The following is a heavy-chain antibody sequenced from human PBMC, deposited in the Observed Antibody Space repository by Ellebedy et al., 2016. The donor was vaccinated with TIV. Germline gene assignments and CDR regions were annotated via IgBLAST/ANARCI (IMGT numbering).Heavy chain of an antibody. Sequence: AASVKVSCKASGYTFISYTMHWVRQAPGQRLEWMGWINAGNGNTKYSQKFQGRVTITRDTSASTAYMELSSLRSEDTAVYYCPRDACRTFSGGRCYSHYYGMDVWGQGTTVTVSS. D-gene: IGHD2-15*01. J-gene: IGHJ6*02. CDR2: INAGNGNT. CDR1: GYTFISYT. CDR3: PRDACRTFSGGRCYSHYYGMDV. V-gene: IGHV1-3*01.